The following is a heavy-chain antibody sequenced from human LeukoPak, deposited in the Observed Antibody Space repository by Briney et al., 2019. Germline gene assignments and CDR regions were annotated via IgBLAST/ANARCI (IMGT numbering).Heavy chain of an antibody. CDR3: ARGLKSNGGKGRSYYFDY. J-gene: IGHJ4*02. D-gene: IGHD4-23*01. V-gene: IGHV1-8*01. Sequence: ASVKVSCTASGYTFTSYDINWVRQATGQGLEWMGWMNPNSGNTGYAQKFQGRVTMTRNTSISTAYMELSSLRSEDTAVYYCARGLKSNGGKGRSYYFDYWGQGTLVTVSS. CDR2: MNPNSGNT. CDR1: GYTFTSYD.